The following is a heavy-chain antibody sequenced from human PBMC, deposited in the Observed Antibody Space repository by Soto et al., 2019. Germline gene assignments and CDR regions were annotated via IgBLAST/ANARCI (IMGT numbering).Heavy chain of an antibody. CDR3: AIARYCSSTSCYTHFDY. V-gene: IGHV5-10-1*01. CDR1: GYSFTSYW. J-gene: IGHJ4*02. CDR2: IDPSDSYT. Sequence: LGESLKISCKGSGYSFTSYWISWVRQMPGKGLEWMGRIDPSDSYTNYSPSFQGHVTISADKSISTAYLQWSSLKASDTAMYYCAIARYCSSTSCYTHFDYWGQGTLVTVSS. D-gene: IGHD2-2*02.